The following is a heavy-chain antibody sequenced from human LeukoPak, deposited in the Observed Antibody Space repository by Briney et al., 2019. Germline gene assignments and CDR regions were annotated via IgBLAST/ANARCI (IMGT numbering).Heavy chain of an antibody. CDR1: GLTFSSYG. Sequence: GGSLRLSCAASGLTFSSYGMSWVRQAPGKGLEWVSAISGSGGSTYYADSVKGRFTISRDNSKNTLYLQMNSLRAEDTAVYYCARDLGYSYSSYYYYYMDVWGKGTTVTISS. D-gene: IGHD5-18*01. CDR2: ISGSGGST. V-gene: IGHV3-23*01. CDR3: ARDLGYSYSSYYYYYMDV. J-gene: IGHJ6*03.